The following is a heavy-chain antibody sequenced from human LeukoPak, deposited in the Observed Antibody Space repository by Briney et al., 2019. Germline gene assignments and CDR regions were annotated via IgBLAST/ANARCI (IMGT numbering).Heavy chain of an antibody. V-gene: IGHV3-48*04. CDR2: ISSSSTI. J-gene: IGHJ2*01. CDR3: ARVASYWYFDL. Sequence: GGSLRLSCAVSGFIFSSYSMNWVRQAPGKGLEWVSYISSSSTIYYADSVKGRFTISRDNAKNSLYLQMNSLRAEDTAVYYCARVASYWYFDLWGRGTLVTVSS. CDR1: GFIFSSYS.